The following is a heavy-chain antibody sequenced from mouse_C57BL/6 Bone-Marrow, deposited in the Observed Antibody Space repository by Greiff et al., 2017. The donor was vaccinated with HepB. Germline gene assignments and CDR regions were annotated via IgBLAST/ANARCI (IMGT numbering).Heavy chain of an antibody. Sequence: QVQLQQPGAELVKPGASVKLSCKASGYTFTSYWMHWVKQRPGRGLEWIGRIDPDSGGTKYNEKFKSKATLTVDKPSSTAYMQLSSLTSEDSAVYYCARIYYYGSSYPYYAMDYWGQGTSVTVSS. V-gene: IGHV1-72*01. J-gene: IGHJ4*01. D-gene: IGHD1-1*01. CDR1: GYTFTSYW. CDR2: IDPDSGGT. CDR3: ARIYYYGSSYPYYAMDY.